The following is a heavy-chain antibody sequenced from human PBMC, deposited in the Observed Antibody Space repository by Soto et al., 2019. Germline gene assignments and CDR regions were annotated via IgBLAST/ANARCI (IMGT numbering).Heavy chain of an antibody. CDR1: GFTVCSYS. J-gene: IGHJ3*02. V-gene: IGHV3-21*04. Sequence: GGSPRLSCAASGFTVCSYSIHWVRQAPGKGLEWVSSISGSSSNIFYADSVKGRFTISRDNSKNTLYLQMNSLRAEDTAVYYCAKDPALIVVVTSDDAFDIWGQGTMVTVSS. D-gene: IGHD2-21*02. CDR3: AKDPALIVVVTSDDAFDI. CDR2: ISGSSSNI.